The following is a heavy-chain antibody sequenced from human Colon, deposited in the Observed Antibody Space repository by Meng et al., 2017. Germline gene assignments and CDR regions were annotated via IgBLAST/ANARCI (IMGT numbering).Heavy chain of an antibody. D-gene: IGHD3-10*01. CDR1: VGSISRNYW. V-gene: IGHV4-4*02. J-gene: IGHJ4*02. CDR2: INHSGST. Sequence: EAGPGLGDASGPLPLPCAVSVGSISRNYWWTWVRQPPGKGLEWIGEINHSGSTSYVPSLKSRITISVDKSNNLLSLKLNSVTAADTAMYYCARRNTRNSGGGNNYWGQGTLVTVSS. CDR3: ARRNTRNSGGGNNY.